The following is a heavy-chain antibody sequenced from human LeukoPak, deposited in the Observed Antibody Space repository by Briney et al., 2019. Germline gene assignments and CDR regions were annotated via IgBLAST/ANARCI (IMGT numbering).Heavy chain of an antibody. CDR1: GYTFTDYY. CDR3: ARRYCSSTSCYYFDY. D-gene: IGHD2-2*01. Sequence: ASVKASCKASGYTFTDYYMHWVRQAPGQGLEWMGWINPNSAGTNYAQNFQGRVTMTRDTSINTAYMELTRLRSDDTAVYYCARRYCSSTSCYYFDYWGQGTLVTVSS. CDR2: INPNSAGT. J-gene: IGHJ4*02. V-gene: IGHV1-2*02.